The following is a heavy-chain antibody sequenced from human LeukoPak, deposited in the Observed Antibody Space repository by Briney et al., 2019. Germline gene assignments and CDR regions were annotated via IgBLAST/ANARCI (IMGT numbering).Heavy chain of an antibody. V-gene: IGHV4-59*08. D-gene: IGHD4-17*01. CDR1: GGSISSYY. J-gene: IGHJ4*02. CDR3: ARGYYGDYLNYFDY. Sequence: SETLSLTCTVSGGSISSYYWSWIRQPPGKGLEWIGYIYYSGSTNYNPSLKSRVTMSVDTSKNQFSLKLSSVTAADTAVYYCARGYYGDYLNYFDYWGQGTLVTVSS. CDR2: IYYSGST.